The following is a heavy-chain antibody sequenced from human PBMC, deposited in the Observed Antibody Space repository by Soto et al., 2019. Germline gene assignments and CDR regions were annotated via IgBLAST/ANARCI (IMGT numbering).Heavy chain of an antibody. V-gene: IGHV4-39*01. Sequence: SETLSLTCTVSGGSISSSSYYWGWIRQPPGKGLEWIGSIYYSGTTYYNPSLKSRVTISVDTSKNQFSLKLSSVTAADTAVYYCARSISVAMDFWGQGTRVTVSS. D-gene: IGHD6-19*01. CDR1: GGSISSSSYY. J-gene: IGHJ4*02. CDR3: ARSISVAMDF. CDR2: IYYSGTT.